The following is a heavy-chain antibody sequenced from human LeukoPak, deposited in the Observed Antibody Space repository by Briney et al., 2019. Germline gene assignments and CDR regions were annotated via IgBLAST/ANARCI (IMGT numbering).Heavy chain of an antibody. CDR2: IVPNSGGT. D-gene: IGHD5-18*01. J-gene: IGHJ5*02. CDR1: GYTFTGYY. V-gene: IGHV1-2*02. CDR3: ARGSDMVTRYRGGNWFDP. Sequence: ASVKVSCKASGYTFTGYYMHWVRQAPGQGLEWMGWIVPNSGGTNYAPKFQGRVTMARDTSISTVCMELTRLRSDDTALYYCARGSDMVTRYRGGNWFDPWGQGTLVTVSS.